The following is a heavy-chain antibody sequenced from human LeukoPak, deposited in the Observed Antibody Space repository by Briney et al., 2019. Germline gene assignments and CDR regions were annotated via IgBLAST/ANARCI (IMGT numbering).Heavy chain of an antibody. Sequence: SETLSLTCNVSGDSVTSDNFYWAWIRQPPGKGPEWIGTVYRSGSAYHNPSLKSRLTISIDTSKNQFSLKLSSVTAADTAVYYCAGGRRDAYNYNYWGQGTLVTVSS. V-gene: IGHV4-39*07. CDR2: VYRSGSA. J-gene: IGHJ4*02. CDR1: GDSVTSDNFY. CDR3: AGGRRDAYNYNY. D-gene: IGHD5-24*01.